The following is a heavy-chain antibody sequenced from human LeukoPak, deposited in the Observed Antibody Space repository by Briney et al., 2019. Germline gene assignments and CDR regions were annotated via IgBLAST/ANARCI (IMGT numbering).Heavy chain of an antibody. J-gene: IGHJ4*02. Sequence: GGSLKTSNKDSGYSFTSYWIGWVRQMPGKGLEWMGIIYPGDSDTRYSPSFQGQVTISADKSINTAYLQWSSLRASDTAIYYCARLGEAMDPFEYWGQGTLVTVSS. D-gene: IGHD5-18*01. CDR3: ARLGEAMDPFEY. CDR1: GYSFTSYW. CDR2: IYPGDSDT. V-gene: IGHV5-51*01.